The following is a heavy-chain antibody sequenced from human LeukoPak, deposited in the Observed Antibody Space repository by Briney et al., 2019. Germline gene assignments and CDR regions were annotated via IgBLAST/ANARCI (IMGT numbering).Heavy chain of an antibody. Sequence: GGSLRLSCAASGFTFSSYSMNWVRQAPGKGLEWVSYISSSSSTIYYADSVKGRFTISRDNAKNSLYLQMNSLRAEDTAVYYCARGSWEQLEGIIDYWGQGTLVTVSS. D-gene: IGHD6-6*01. CDR3: ARGSWEQLEGIIDY. CDR2: ISSSSSTI. J-gene: IGHJ4*02. V-gene: IGHV3-48*04. CDR1: GFTFSSYS.